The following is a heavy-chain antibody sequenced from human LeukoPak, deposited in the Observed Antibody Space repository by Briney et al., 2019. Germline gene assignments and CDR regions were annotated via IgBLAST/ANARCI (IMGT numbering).Heavy chain of an antibody. CDR1: GGSISSGDYY. Sequence: SETLSLTCTVSGGSISSGDYYWSWIRQPPGKGLEWIGYIYYSGSTYYNPSLKSRVTISVDTSKNQFSLNLGSVTAADTAVYYCARGDYSDSTGYFAYWGQGTLVTVSS. J-gene: IGHJ4*02. D-gene: IGHD3-22*01. CDR2: IYYSGST. V-gene: IGHV4-30-4*01. CDR3: ARGDYSDSTGYFAY.